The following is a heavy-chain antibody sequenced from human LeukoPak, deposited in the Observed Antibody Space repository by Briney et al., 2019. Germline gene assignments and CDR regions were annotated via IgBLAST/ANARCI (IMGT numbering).Heavy chain of an antibody. CDR3: ARVRRFGSGVDY. CDR2: IYYSGST. J-gene: IGHJ4*02. V-gene: IGHV4-61*01. Sequence: PSETLSLTCSVSGYSISRGYFWGWIRQPPGKGLEWIGYIYYSGSTNYNPSLKSRVTISVDTSKNQFSLKLSSVTAADTAVYYCARVRRFGSGVDYWGQGTLVTVSS. D-gene: IGHD6-25*01. CDR1: GYSISRGYF.